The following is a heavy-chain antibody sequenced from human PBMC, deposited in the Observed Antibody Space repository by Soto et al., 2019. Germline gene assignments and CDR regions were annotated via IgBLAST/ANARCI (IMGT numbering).Heavy chain of an antibody. V-gene: IGHV1-18*04. J-gene: IGHJ5*02. Sequence: QVQLVQSGAEVKKPGASVKVSCKASGYTFTSYGISWVRQAPGQGLEWMGWISAYNGNTNYAQQLNGRVTMTTDASTSRAYMELRSPRFDDTAVYYCARGGYGSGSYPFNWFAPWGQGTLVTVSS. D-gene: IGHD3-10*01. CDR3: ARGGYGSGSYPFNWFAP. CDR2: ISAYNGNT. CDR1: GYTFTSYG.